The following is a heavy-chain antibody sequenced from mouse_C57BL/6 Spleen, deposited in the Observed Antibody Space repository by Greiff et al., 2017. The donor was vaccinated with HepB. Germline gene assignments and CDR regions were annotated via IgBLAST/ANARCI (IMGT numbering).Heavy chain of an antibody. D-gene: IGHD2-12*01. Sequence: LVESGPELVKPGASVKISCKASGYAFSSSWMNWVKQRPGKGLEWIGRIYPGDGDTNYNGKFKGKATLTADKSSSTAYMQLSSLTSEDSAVYFCASERRAYAMDYWGQGTSVTVSS. CDR3: ASERRAYAMDY. J-gene: IGHJ4*01. V-gene: IGHV1-82*01. CDR1: GYAFSSSW. CDR2: IYPGDGDT.